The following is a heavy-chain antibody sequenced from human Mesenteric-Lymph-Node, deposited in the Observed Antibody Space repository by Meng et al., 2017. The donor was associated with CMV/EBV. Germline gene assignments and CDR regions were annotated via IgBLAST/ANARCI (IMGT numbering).Heavy chain of an antibody. J-gene: IGHJ4*02. CDR1: GFTFSSYA. Sequence: GGSLRLSCAASGFTFSSYAMSWVRQAPGKGPEWVAFIRYDGSNQYYADSVKGRFTISRDNVKNSLYLQMNSLRAEDTAVYYCARPDNSGYLSWGQGTLVTVSS. CDR2: IRYDGSNQ. V-gene: IGHV3-33*08. D-gene: IGHD3-22*01. CDR3: ARPDNSGYLS.